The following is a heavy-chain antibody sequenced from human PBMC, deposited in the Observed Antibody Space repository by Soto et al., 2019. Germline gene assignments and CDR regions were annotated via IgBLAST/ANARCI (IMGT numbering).Heavy chain of an antibody. J-gene: IGHJ4*02. D-gene: IGHD6-19*01. CDR2: TRNSGGA. CDR1: SGSVFSSNW. Sequence: QVQLQESGPGLVKPSGTLSLTCAVSSGSVFSSNWWSWVRLPPGKGLEWIGETRNSGGANYNPSLKRRVTVTVDRSRSHIFLEVTSVTAADTAVYYCASHLVMAGTRGFDHWGLGTLVTVSS. V-gene: IGHV4-4*02. CDR3: ASHLVMAGTRGFDH.